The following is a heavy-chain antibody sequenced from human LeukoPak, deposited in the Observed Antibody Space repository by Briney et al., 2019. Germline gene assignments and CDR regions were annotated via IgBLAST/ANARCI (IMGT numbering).Heavy chain of an antibody. D-gene: IGHD3-16*01. CDR1: GGSISSYY. Sequence: PSETLSLTCTVSGGSISSYYWSWIRQPPGKGLEWIGYIYYSGSTNYNPSLKSRVTISVDTSKNQFSLKLSSVTAADTAVYYCARNFVITFAGGTDAFDIWGQGTMVTVSS. J-gene: IGHJ3*02. CDR3: ARNFVITFAGGTDAFDI. V-gene: IGHV4-59*01. CDR2: IYYSGST.